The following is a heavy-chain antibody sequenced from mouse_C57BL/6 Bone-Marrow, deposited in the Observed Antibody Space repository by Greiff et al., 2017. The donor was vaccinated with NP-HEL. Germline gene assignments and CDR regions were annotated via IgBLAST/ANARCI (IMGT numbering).Heavy chain of an antibody. CDR1: GFNITDDY. D-gene: IGHD2-3*01. J-gene: IGHJ4*01. CDR3: TTRGFDGYLYYAMDY. V-gene: IGHV14-4*01. Sequence: VQLQQSGAELVRPGASVKLSCTASGFNITDDYMHWVKQRPEQGLEWIGWIDPENGDTEYASKFQGKATITADTSSNTAYLQLSSLTSEDTAVYYCTTRGFDGYLYYAMDYWGQGTSVTVSS. CDR2: IDPENGDT.